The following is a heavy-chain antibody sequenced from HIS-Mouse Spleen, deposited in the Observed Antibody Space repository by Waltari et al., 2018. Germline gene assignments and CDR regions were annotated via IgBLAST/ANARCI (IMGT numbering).Heavy chain of an antibody. J-gene: IGHJ3*02. D-gene: IGHD6-19*01. Sequence: QVQLVESGGGVVQPGRSRRLSCAASGSTFRICAMRWVRQAPGKGLEWVAVISYDGSNKYYADSVKGRFTISRDNSKNTLYLQMNSLRAEDTAVYYCARGAVAGDAFDIWGQGTMVTVSS. V-gene: IGHV3-30*04. CDR1: GSTFRICA. CDR3: ARGAVAGDAFDI. CDR2: ISYDGSNK.